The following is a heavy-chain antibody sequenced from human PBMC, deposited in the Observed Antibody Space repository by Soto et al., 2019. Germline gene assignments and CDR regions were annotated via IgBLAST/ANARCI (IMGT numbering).Heavy chain of an antibody. Sequence: GSLRLSCAASGFTFSSYAMSWVRQAPGKGLEWVSAISGSGGSTYYADSVKGRFTISRDNSKNTLYLQMNSLRAEDTAVYYCAKTDIVVGDMDVWGQGTTVTVSS. J-gene: IGHJ6*02. D-gene: IGHD2-2*01. CDR2: ISGSGGST. V-gene: IGHV3-23*01. CDR3: AKTDIVVGDMDV. CDR1: GFTFSSYA.